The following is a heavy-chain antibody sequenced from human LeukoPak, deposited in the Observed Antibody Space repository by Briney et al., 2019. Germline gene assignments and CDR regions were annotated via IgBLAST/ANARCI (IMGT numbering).Heavy chain of an antibody. V-gene: IGHV3-23*01. Sequence: GGSLRLSCSASGFTFSNYAMTWVRQAPGKGLQWVSTISVSGDNTYYADSVKGRFTISRDNSKNTLYLQMNSLKSEDTAVYYCTADALGGPLNWGQGTLVTVSS. CDR1: GFTFSNYA. J-gene: IGHJ4*02. CDR3: TADALGGPLN. D-gene: IGHD1-26*01. CDR2: ISVSGDNT.